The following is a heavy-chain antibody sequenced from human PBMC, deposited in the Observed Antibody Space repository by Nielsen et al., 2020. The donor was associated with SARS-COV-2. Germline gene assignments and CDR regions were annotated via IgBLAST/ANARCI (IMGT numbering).Heavy chain of an antibody. J-gene: IGHJ6*03. V-gene: IGHV3-30*18. CDR2: ISYDGSNK. CDR1: GFTFSSYG. D-gene: IGHD2-15*01. CDR3: AKDSVVQFSYYYYYYYMDV. Sequence: GGSLRLSCAASGFTFSSYGMHWVRQAPGKGLEWVAVISYDGSNKYYADSVKGRFTISRDNSKNTLYLQMNSLRAEDTAVYYCAKDSVVQFSYYYYYYYMDVWGKGTTVTVS.